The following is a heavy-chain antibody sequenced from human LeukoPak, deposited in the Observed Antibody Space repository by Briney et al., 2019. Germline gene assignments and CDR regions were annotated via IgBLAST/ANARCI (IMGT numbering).Heavy chain of an antibody. CDR1: GFTVSSNY. CDR3: ARDMPYGDYGGHGPTGAGAFDI. D-gene: IGHD4-17*01. V-gene: IGHV3-53*01. J-gene: IGHJ3*02. Sequence: GGSLRLSCAASGFTVSSNYMSWVRQAPGKGLEWVSVIYSGGSTYYADSVKGRFTISRDNSKNTLYLQMNSLRAEDTAVYYCARDMPYGDYGGHGPTGAGAFDIWGQGTMVTVSS. CDR2: IYSGGST.